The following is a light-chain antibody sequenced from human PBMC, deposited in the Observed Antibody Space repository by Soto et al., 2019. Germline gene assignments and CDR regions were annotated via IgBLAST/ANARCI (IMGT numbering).Light chain of an antibody. CDR2: GAS. Sequence: EIVLTQSPGTLSLSPGDEATLSCKAGQAVTSKFLAWYKQKSGQPPRLLILGASTRATGIADRFSGSGSGKDFTLTISRMESEHFAVYYCQQYAELLRAFGGGTKVDIK. CDR3: QQYAELLRA. J-gene: IGKJ4*02. V-gene: IGKV3-20*01. CDR1: QAVTSKF.